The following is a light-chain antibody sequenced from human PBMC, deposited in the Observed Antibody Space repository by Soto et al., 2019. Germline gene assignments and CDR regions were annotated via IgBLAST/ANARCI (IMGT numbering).Light chain of an antibody. CDR1: QDIRGA. V-gene: IGKV1-13*02. J-gene: IGKJ5*01. Sequence: AIQVTQSPSSLSASVGDRVTITCLASQDIRGALAWYQQKPGKPPKLLIYDVSTLENGVPSRFSGVISGTQFTLPFSGLQPEDFGTYYCQHFNSYPVPFGQGTRLEIK. CDR3: QHFNSYPVP. CDR2: DVS.